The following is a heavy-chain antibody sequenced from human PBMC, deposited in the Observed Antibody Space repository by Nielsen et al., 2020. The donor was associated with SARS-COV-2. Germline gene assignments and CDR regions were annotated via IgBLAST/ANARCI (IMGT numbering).Heavy chain of an antibody. Sequence: ASVKVSCKASGYIFTGYYMHWVRQAPGQGLEWMGRINPNSGGTNYAQKFQGRVTMTRDTSISTAYMELSRLRSDDTAVYYCARDLYCSSTSCYKEGGYYGMDVWGQGTTVTVSS. CDR1: GYIFTGYY. J-gene: IGHJ6*02. D-gene: IGHD2-2*02. CDR3: ARDLYCSSTSCYKEGGYYGMDV. V-gene: IGHV1-2*06. CDR2: INPNSGGT.